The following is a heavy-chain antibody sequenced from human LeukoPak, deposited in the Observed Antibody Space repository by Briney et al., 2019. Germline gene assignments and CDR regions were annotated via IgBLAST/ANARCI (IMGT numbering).Heavy chain of an antibody. CDR1: GFTFSTSA. CDR3: AKDSGYGTRSSFY. V-gene: IGHV3-23*01. CDR2: IGDSGRST. D-gene: IGHD5-12*01. Sequence: QTGGSLRLSCAASGFTFSTSAMSWVRQAPGKGLEWVSAIGDSGRSTYYADSVKGRFTISRDSSKNTLYLQMNSLRAEDTAVYYCAKDSGYGTRSSFYWGQGTLVTVSS. J-gene: IGHJ4*02.